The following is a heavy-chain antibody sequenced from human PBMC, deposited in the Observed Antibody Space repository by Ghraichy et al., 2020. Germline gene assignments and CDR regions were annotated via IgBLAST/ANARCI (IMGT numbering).Heavy chain of an antibody. CDR2: ISSSSSTI. V-gene: IGHV3-48*02. J-gene: IGHJ6*02. CDR1: GFTFSSYS. Sequence: GGSLRLSCAASGFTFSSYSMNWVRQAPGKGLEWVSYISSSSSTIYYADSVKGRFTISRDNAKNSLYLQMNSLRDEDTAVYYCARNIVVVPAAIDYFYYYGMDVWGQGTTVTVSS. D-gene: IGHD2-2*02. CDR3: ARNIVVVPAAIDYFYYYGMDV.